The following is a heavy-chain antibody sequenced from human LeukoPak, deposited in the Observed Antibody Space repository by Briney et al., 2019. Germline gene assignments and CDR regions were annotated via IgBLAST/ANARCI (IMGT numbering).Heavy chain of an antibody. CDR3: AKESGALGAPLYDY. CDR1: GFIFMNYA. CDR2: ISDNGGGT. J-gene: IGHJ4*02. D-gene: IGHD4/OR15-4a*01. V-gene: IGHV3-23*01. Sequence: TGGSLRLSCGASGFIFMNYAMSWVRQAPGGGLEWVSGISDNGGGTYYADSVKGRFTISRDNSKNMLYLQMNSLRAEDTAVYYCAKESGALGAPLYDYWGQGILVTGSS.